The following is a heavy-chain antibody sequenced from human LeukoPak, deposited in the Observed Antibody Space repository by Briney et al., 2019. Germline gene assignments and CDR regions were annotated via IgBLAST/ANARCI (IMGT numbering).Heavy chain of an antibody. J-gene: IGHJ4*02. Sequence: ASVKVSCKVSGYTLTELSTHWVRQAPGKGLEWMGGFDPEDGEIVYAQNFQGRVTMTEDTSTDTAYMERSSLRSEDTAIYYCATANRLTRDSSGYYPDSWGQGTLVTVSS. CDR1: GYTLTELS. CDR2: FDPEDGEI. V-gene: IGHV1-24*01. CDR3: ATANRLTRDSSGYYPDS. D-gene: IGHD3-22*01.